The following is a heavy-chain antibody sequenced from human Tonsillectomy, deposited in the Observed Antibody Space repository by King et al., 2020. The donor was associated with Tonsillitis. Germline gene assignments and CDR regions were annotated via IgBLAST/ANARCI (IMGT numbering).Heavy chain of an antibody. CDR2: IRSKPNSYET. J-gene: IGHJ4*02. CDR1: GFTFRGSA. V-gene: IGHV3-73*02. Sequence: VQLVESGGGLVQPGGSLKLSCAASGFTFRGSAMHWVRQASGKGLEWVGRIRSKPNSYETAYGASVKGRFTISRDDSKNTMYLQMNSMKTVDTAVYYCSRFSTPEYGEYGDYWDQGTLFTVSS. CDR3: SRFSTPEYGEYGDY. D-gene: IGHD4-17*01.